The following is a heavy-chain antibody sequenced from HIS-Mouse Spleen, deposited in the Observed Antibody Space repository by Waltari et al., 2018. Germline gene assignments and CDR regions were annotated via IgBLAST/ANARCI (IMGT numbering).Heavy chain of an antibody. CDR2: ISYDGSNK. CDR3: AREETGDPPNFDY. D-gene: IGHD7-27*01. CDR1: GFTFSSYA. V-gene: IGHV3-30-3*01. J-gene: IGHJ4*02. Sequence: QVQLVESGGGVVQPGRSLRLSCAASGFTFSSYAMHWVRQAPGKGLEWVAVISYDGSNKYYADSVKGRFTISRDNSKNTLYLQMNSLRAEDTAVYYCAREETGDPPNFDYWGQGTLVTVSS.